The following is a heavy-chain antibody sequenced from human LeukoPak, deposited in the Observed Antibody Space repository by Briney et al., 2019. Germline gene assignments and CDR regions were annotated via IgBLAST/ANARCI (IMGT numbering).Heavy chain of an antibody. CDR3: ARHVTAMVQWYFDY. CDR1: GGSISSYY. Sequence: SETLSLTCAVSGGSISSYYWSWIRQPPGRGLEWIGSIHYSGSTSYNSSLKSRVTISVDTSKNQFSLKLSSVTAADTAVYYCARHVTAMVQWYFDYWGQGTLVTVSS. CDR2: IHYSGST. D-gene: IGHD5-18*01. J-gene: IGHJ4*02. V-gene: IGHV4-59*08.